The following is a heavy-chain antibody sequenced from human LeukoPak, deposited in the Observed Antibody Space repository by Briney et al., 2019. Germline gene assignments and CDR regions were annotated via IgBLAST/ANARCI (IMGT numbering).Heavy chain of an antibody. J-gene: IGHJ5*02. V-gene: IGHV1-2*02. CDR2: INPNRGGT. Sequence: ASVKVSCKASGYTFTGYYMHWVRQAPGQGLEWMGWINPNRGGTNYAQKFQGRVTMTRDTSIRTAYMELSRLRSDDTAVYYCARWQWLENNWFDPWGQGTLVTVSS. CDR1: GYTFTGYY. D-gene: IGHD6-19*01. CDR3: ARWQWLENNWFDP.